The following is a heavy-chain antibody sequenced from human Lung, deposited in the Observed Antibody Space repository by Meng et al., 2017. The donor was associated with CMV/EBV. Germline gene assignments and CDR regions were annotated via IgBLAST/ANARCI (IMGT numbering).Heavy chain of an antibody. CDR1: GYSISSGYY. V-gene: IGHV4-38-2*02. CDR3: ARARFDY. J-gene: IGHJ4*02. Sequence: SXTXSLTCTVSGYSISSGYYWGWVRQPPGKGLEWIGSIYHSGSTYYNPSLESRVTISVDTSKNQFSLKLSSVTAADTAVYYCARARFDYWGQGTLVTVSS. CDR2: IYHSGST.